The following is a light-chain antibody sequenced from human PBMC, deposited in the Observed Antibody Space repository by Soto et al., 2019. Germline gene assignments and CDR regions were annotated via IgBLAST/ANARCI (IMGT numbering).Light chain of an antibody. CDR1: QSIDTA. CDR2: RAS. CDR3: HQYGTFLS. V-gene: IGKV1-5*03. Sequence: DLQMTQSPSTLSASVGDRVTITCRASQSIDTALAWYQQRPGKAPNLLIYRASNLESGVPSRFSGSGSGTEFTLAISSLQPDDFATYYCHQYGTFLSSGQGTKLAIK. J-gene: IGKJ2*01.